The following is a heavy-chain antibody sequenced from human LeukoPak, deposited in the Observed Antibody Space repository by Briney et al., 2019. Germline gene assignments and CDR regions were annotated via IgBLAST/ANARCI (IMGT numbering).Heavy chain of an antibody. J-gene: IGHJ4*02. D-gene: IGHD3-16*02. V-gene: IGHV3-21*01. Sequence: GGSLRLSCAASGFTFSTYNMNWVRQAPGKGLEWVSSISSSSNYIYNADSVKGRFTISRDNAKNSLYLQMNSLRAEDTAVYYCARDRYDNVWGSYRHFDYWGQGTLVTVSS. CDR2: ISSSSNYI. CDR3: ARDRYDNVWGSYRHFDY. CDR1: GFTFSTYN.